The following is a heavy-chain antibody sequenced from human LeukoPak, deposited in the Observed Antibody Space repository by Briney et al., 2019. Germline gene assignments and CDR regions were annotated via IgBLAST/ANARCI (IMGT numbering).Heavy chain of an antibody. D-gene: IGHD6-13*01. V-gene: IGHV3-66*01. Sequence: PGGSLRLSCAASGFTVSSSYMSWVRQAPGKGLEWVSVIYSSGSTYYADSVKGRFTISRDNSKNTLYLQMNSLRAEDTAVYYCARAVGSSWYKGAFDYWGQGTLVTVSS. CDR3: ARAVGSSWYKGAFDY. CDR2: IYSSGST. CDR1: GFTVSSSY. J-gene: IGHJ4*02.